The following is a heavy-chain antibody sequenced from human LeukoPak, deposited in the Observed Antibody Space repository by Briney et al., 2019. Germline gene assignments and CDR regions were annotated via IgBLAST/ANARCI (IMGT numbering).Heavy chain of an antibody. V-gene: IGHV3-11*04. CDR3: ARGYCSSTSCYTVREFDY. CDR2: ISSSGSTI. Sequence: TGGSLRLSCAASGFTFSDYYMSWIRQAPGKGLEWVSYISSSGSTIYYADSVKGRFTISRDNAKNSLYLQMNSLRAEDTAVYYCARGYCSSTSCYTVREFDYWGQGTLVTVSS. CDR1: GFTFSDYY. J-gene: IGHJ4*02. D-gene: IGHD2-2*02.